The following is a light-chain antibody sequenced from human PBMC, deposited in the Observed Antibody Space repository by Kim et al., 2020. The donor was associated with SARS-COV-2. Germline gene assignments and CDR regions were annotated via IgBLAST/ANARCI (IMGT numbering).Light chain of an antibody. J-gene: IGKJ1*01. CDR3: QQYNRYST. CDR2: DAS. Sequence: DIQMTQSPSTLSASVGDRVTITCRASQSIYSWLAWYRQKPGKAPKVLIYDASTLQSGVPSRFSGSGSGTEFTLTISSLQPDDFATYYCQQYNRYSTFGQGTKVDIK. CDR1: QSIYSW. V-gene: IGKV1-5*01.